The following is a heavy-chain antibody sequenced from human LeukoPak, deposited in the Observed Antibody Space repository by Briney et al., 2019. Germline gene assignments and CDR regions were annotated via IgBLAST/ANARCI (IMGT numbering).Heavy chain of an antibody. J-gene: IGHJ4*02. D-gene: IGHD3-22*01. Sequence: GGSLRLSCAASGFTFSSYAMHWVRQPPGKGLEWVTVISYDGSNKYYADSVKGRFTISRDNSKNTLYLQMNSLRAEDTAVYYCARDPLDYYDSSGYFDYWGQGTLVTVSS. V-gene: IGHV3-30-3*01. CDR3: ARDPLDYYDSSGYFDY. CDR2: ISYDGSNK. CDR1: GFTFSSYA.